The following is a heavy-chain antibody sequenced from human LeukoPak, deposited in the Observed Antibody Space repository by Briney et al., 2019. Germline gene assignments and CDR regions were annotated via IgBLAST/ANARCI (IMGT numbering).Heavy chain of an antibody. V-gene: IGHV3-48*03. D-gene: IGHD1-26*01. CDR1: GFTFSSYE. CDR3: AKDRVGAILYFDY. Sequence: PGGSLRLSCAASGFTFSSYEMNWVRQAPGKGLEWVSYISSSGSTIYYADSVKGRFTISRDNSKNTLYLQMSSLRVEDTALYYCAKDRVGAILYFDYWGQGTLVTVSS. CDR2: ISSSGSTI. J-gene: IGHJ4*02.